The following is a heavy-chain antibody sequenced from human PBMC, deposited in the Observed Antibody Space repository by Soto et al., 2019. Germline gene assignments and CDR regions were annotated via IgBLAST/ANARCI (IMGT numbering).Heavy chain of an antibody. D-gene: IGHD2-15*01. CDR1: GFTFSSYA. J-gene: IGHJ4*02. CDR2: ISGSGGST. Sequence: GSLRLSCAASGFTFSSYAMSWVRQAPGKGLEWVSAISGSGGSTYYADSVKGRFTISRDNSKNTLYLQMNSLRAEDTAVYYCAKSQDIVVVVAATPFDYWGQGTLVTVSS. V-gene: IGHV3-23*01. CDR3: AKSQDIVVVVAATPFDY.